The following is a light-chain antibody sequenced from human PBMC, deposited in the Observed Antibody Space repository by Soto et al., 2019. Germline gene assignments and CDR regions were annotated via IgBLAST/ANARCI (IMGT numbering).Light chain of an antibody. CDR3: CSYAGSSTYV. V-gene: IGLV2-23*01. Sequence: QSALTQPASVSGSHGQSITISCTGTSSDVGSYNLVSWYQQHPGKAPKLMIYEGSKRPSGVSNRFSGSKSGNTASLTISGLQAEDEADYYCCSYAGSSTYVFGTGTKVNVL. CDR1: SSDVGSYNL. J-gene: IGLJ1*01. CDR2: EGS.